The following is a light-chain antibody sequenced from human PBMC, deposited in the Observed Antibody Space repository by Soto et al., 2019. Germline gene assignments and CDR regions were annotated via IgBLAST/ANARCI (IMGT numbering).Light chain of an antibody. CDR2: DVS. V-gene: IGLV2-14*01. J-gene: IGLJ1*01. Sequence: QSALTQPASVSGSPGQSITISCTGTSSDVGGYKYVYWYQQHPGEAPKLMIYDVSNRPSGVSNRFSGSKSGNTASLTISGLQAEDEADYYCSSYTRSSTRVFGTGTKVTVL. CDR1: SSDVGGYKY. CDR3: SSYTRSSTRV.